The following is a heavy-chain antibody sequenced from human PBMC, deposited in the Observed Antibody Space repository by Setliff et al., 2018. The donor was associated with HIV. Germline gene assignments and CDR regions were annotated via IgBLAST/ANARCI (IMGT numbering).Heavy chain of an antibody. CDR1: GGSISSGSYY. V-gene: IGHV4-39*01. J-gene: IGHJ4*02. CDR3: AVGTVAMILLPYYFGY. CDR2: IYYSGST. D-gene: IGHD3-16*01. Sequence: PSETLSLTCTVSGGSISSGSYYWGWIRQPPGKGLEWIGSIYYSGSTYYNPSLKSRVTISVDTSKNQFSLKLSSVTAADTAFYYCAVGTVAMILLPYYFGYWGQGTLVTVS.